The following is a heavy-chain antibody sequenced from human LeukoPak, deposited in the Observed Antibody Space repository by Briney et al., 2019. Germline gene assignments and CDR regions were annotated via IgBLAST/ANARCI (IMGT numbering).Heavy chain of an antibody. CDR2: ISSSSSYI. Sequence: PGGSLRLSCAASGLTFSSYSMNWVRQAPGKGLEWVSSISSSSSYIYYADSVKGRFTISRDNAKNSLYLQMNSLRAEDTAVYYCARDGARYSGYDFDYWGQGTLVTVSS. J-gene: IGHJ4*02. CDR3: ARDGARYSGYDFDY. V-gene: IGHV3-21*01. CDR1: GLTFSSYS. D-gene: IGHD5-12*01.